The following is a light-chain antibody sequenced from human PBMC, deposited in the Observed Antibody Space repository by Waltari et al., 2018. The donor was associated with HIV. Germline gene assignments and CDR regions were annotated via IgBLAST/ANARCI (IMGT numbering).Light chain of an antibody. V-gene: IGKV3-11*01. CDR1: RSVGSY. CDR2: DAS. J-gene: IGKJ2*03. Sequence: ELVLTQSPATLSLSPWARATLSCRASRSVGSYLSWYQQKPGQAPRILLYDASNRATGIPARFSGSGSGTDFTLTISSLEPEDYAVYYCQQRTNWPPYSFGQGTKLEIK. CDR3: QQRTNWPPYS.